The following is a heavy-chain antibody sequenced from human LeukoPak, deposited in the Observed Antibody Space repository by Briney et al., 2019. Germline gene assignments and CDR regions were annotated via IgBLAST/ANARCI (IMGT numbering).Heavy chain of an antibody. V-gene: IGHV3-23*01. D-gene: IGHD6-19*01. CDR1: GFTFSHYG. J-gene: IGHJ4*02. CDR2: ISGSGGST. Sequence: GGSLRLSCAASGFTFSHYGMTWVRQAPGKGLEWVSAISGSGGSTYYADSVKGRFTISRDNSKNTLYLQMNSLRAEDTAVYYCERYSSGYWGQGTLVTVSS. CDR3: ERYSSGY.